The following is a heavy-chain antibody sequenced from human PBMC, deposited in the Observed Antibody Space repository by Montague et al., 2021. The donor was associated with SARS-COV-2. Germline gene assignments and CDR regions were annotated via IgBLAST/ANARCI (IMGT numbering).Heavy chain of an antibody. V-gene: IGHV4-59*01. CDR1: GGSISGYC. D-gene: IGHD2-21*01. CDR3: ARHIGKWGFDF. Sequence: SETLSLTCSISGGSISGYCWSWIRQPPGKGLEWIANIYYGGNTKFNPSLKSRVTISVDTSKNQVSLKLSSVTAADTTAYYCARHIGKWGFDFWGRGTMVTVAS. CDR2: IYYGGNT. J-gene: IGHJ3*01.